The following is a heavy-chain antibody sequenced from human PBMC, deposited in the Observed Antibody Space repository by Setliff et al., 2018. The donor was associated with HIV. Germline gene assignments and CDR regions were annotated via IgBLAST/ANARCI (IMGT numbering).Heavy chain of an antibody. J-gene: IGHJ3*02. Sequence: ASVKVSCKASGYTFTSYAMNWVRQAPGQGLEWMGWINTNTGNPTYAQGFTGRFVFSLDTSVSTAYLQISSLKAEDTAAYYCARDYDPGILRYFDRYPDAFDIWGQGTMVTVSS. V-gene: IGHV7-4-1*02. D-gene: IGHD3-9*01. CDR2: INTNTGNP. CDR1: GYTFTSYA. CDR3: ARDYDPGILRYFDRYPDAFDI.